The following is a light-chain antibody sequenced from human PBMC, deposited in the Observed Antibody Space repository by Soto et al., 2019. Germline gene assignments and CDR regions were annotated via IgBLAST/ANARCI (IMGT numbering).Light chain of an antibody. Sequence: EIVMTQSPATLSVSPGERATLSCRASQSVSSNLAWYQQKPGQAPRLLIYGASTRATGIPDRFSGSGSGTDFTLTISRLEPEDFAVYYCQQYYNWPPRITFGQGTKVDIK. CDR1: QSVSSN. V-gene: IGKV3-15*01. CDR2: GAS. J-gene: IGKJ1*01. CDR3: QQYYNWPPRIT.